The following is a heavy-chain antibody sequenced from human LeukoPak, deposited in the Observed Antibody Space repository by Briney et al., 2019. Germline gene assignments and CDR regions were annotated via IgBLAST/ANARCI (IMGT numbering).Heavy chain of an antibody. J-gene: IGHJ3*02. D-gene: IGHD6-13*01. V-gene: IGHV3-21*01. CDR2: ISSSSSYI. Sequence: GGSLRLSCAASSLPLSSYSLNWVRQAPGKGLEWVSSISSSSSYIYYADSVKGRFTISRDNAKNSLYLQMNSLRAEVTAVYNSPCENKLAASGQTGECAFDIWGQGTMVTVSS. CDR1: SLPLSSYS. CDR3: PCENKLAASGQTGECAFDI.